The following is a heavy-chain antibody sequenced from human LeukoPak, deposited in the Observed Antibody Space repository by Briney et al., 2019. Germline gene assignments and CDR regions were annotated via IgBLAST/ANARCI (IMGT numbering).Heavy chain of an antibody. V-gene: IGHV3-66*01. CDR1: GSSVTDSY. CDR3: ARDIYDATGY. D-gene: IGHD3-22*01. CDR2: IYSGGIT. Sequence: GRSLRLSCAASGSSVTDSYFSWVRQTPGKGLEWVSLIYSGGITNYADSVRGRFTISRDIPGKTVYLQMNSLRAEDTAVYYCARDIYDATGYWGQGTLVTVSS. J-gene: IGHJ4*02.